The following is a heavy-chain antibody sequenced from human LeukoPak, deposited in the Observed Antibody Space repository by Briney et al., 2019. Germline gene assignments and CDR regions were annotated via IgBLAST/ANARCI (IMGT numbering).Heavy chain of an antibody. J-gene: IGHJ3*02. Sequence: GGSLRLSCAASGFTVSSNYMSWVRQAPGKGLEWVSVIYSGGSTYYADSVKGRFTISRDSSKNTLYLQMNSLRAEDTAVYYCAKDQFIGYCSSTSCYAFDIWGQGTMVTVSS. CDR2: IYSGGST. CDR3: AKDQFIGYCSSTSCYAFDI. CDR1: GFTVSSNY. D-gene: IGHD2-2*01. V-gene: IGHV3-66*01.